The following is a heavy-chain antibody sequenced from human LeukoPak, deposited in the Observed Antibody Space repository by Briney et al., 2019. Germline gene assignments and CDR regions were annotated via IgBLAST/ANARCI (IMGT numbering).Heavy chain of an antibody. CDR1: GVTFSDYY. D-gene: IGHD1-26*01. J-gene: IGHJ4*02. CDR2: ISSSGPYT. CDR3: VKDLGRYRNNCFDY. Sequence: PGGSLRLSCAASGVTFSDYYMSWIRQAPGKGLEWVSYISSSGPYTNYADSVKGRFTISRDNTKKSLYLQMNSLRAEDTAVYYCVKDLGRYRNNCFDYWGQGTLVTVSS. V-gene: IGHV3-11*05.